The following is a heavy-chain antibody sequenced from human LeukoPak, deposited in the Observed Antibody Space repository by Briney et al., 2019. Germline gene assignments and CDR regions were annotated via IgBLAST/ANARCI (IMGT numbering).Heavy chain of an antibody. CDR3: AHYYSYSSSWYYFDY. V-gene: IGHV1-69*02. D-gene: IGHD6-13*01. J-gene: IGHJ4*02. CDR2: IIPILGIA. Sequence: SVKVSCKASGGTFSSYTISWVRQAPGQGLEWMGRIIPILGIANYAQKFQGRVTITADKSTSTAYMELSSLRSEDTAVYYCAHYYSYSSSWYYFDYWGQGTLVTVSS. CDR1: GGTFSSYT.